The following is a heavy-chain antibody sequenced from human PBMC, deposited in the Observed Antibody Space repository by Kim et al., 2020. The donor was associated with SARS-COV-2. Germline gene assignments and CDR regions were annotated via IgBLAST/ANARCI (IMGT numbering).Heavy chain of an antibody. D-gene: IGHD6-19*01. CDR3: ARDGGSSACLNWFEP. CDR1: GYTFTGYY. J-gene: IGHJ5*02. Sequence: ASVKVSCKASGYTFTGYYIHWVRQAPGQGLEWMGRINPNSGGTNYAQKFQGRVTMTRDTSITTAYMELSRLRSDDTAVYYCARDGGSSACLNWFEPWGQGTLVTVSS. CDR2: INPNSGGT. V-gene: IGHV1-2*06.